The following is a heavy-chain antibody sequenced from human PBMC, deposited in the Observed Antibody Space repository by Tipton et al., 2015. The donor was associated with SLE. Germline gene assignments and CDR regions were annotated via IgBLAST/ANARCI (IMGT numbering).Heavy chain of an antibody. CDR3: AKDIGYCSGGSCTPGAFDI. Sequence: SLRLSCAASGFTFSSYAMSWVRQAPGKGLEWVSAISGSGGSTYYADSVKGRFTISRDNAKNSLYLQMNSLRAEDTALYYCAKDIGYCSGGSCTPGAFDIWGQGTMVTVSS. D-gene: IGHD2-15*01. J-gene: IGHJ3*02. CDR2: ISGSGGST. CDR1: GFTFSSYA. V-gene: IGHV3-23*01.